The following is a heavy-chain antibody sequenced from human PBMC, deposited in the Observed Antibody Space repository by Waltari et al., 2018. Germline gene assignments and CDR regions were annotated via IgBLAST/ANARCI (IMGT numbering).Heavy chain of an antibody. V-gene: IGHV3-30-3*01. CDR2: ILGDGNNK. J-gene: IGHJ4*02. CDR1: GFDFRGFD. Sequence: QVQLVQSGGGGVVHPGRSLRLSCAASGFDFRGFDMHWLRQAPCKGLEWVEVILGDGNNKKYTDSVKGRFTISRDNSKNTLYVQMDSLTTEDTAVYFCAARDGDWNDYWGQGIMVTVSS. CDR3: AARDGDWNDY. D-gene: IGHD1-1*01.